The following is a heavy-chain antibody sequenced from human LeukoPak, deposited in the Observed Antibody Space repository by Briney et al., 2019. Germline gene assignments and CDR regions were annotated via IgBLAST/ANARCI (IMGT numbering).Heavy chain of an antibody. V-gene: IGHV3-48*04. CDR2: ISSTSSTI. D-gene: IGHD6-19*01. CDR3: ARDYPYSSGWYYFDY. CDR1: GFTFSSYS. Sequence: GGSLRLSCAASGFTFSSYSTNWVRQAPGKGLEWVSYISSTSSTIYYADSVKGRFTISRDNAKNSLYLQMNSLRAEDTAVYYCARDYPYSSGWYYFDYWGQGTLVTVSS. J-gene: IGHJ4*02.